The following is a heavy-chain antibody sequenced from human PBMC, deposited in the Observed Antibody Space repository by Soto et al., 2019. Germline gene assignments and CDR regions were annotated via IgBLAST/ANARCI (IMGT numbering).Heavy chain of an antibody. J-gene: IGHJ4*02. CDR2: IIPILGIA. D-gene: IGHD6-19*01. V-gene: IGHV1-69*08. Sequence: QVQLVQSGAEVKKPGSSVKVSCKASGGTFSSYTISWVRQAPGQGLEWMGRIIPILGIANYAQKLQGRVTMTADKSTSTAYMELSSLRSEDTAVYYCARDRYSSGGAYWGQGTLVTVSS. CDR1: GGTFSSYT. CDR3: ARDRYSSGGAY.